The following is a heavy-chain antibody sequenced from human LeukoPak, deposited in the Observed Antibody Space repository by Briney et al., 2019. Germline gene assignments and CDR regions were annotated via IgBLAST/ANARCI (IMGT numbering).Heavy chain of an antibody. D-gene: IGHD2-8*02. Sequence: SETLSLTCTVSGDSISNGVKYWSWIRQHPGRGLEWIGYIYQSGRSYYNPSLKSRITMSVDTSKNQFSLNPSSVTAADTAVYYCARDQVECTGGTCQSRVGFDFWGQGTLVTVSS. CDR2: IYQSGRS. V-gene: IGHV4-31*03. J-gene: IGHJ4*02. CDR3: ARDQVECTGGTCQSRVGFDF. CDR1: GDSISNGVKY.